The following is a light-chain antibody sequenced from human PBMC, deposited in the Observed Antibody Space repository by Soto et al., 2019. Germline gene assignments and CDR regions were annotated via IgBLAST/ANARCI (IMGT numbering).Light chain of an antibody. CDR3: MQALQTPWT. J-gene: IGKJ1*01. V-gene: IGKV2-28*01. CDR2: LGS. CDR1: QSLLHSNGYNY. Sequence: DTVMTQSRRSLPVTPGEPASISCRSSQSLLHSNGYNYLDWYLQKPGQSPQLLIYLGSNRASGGPDRFSGSGSGTDFTLKISRVEAEDVGLYYRMQALQTPWTFGQGTKVEIK.